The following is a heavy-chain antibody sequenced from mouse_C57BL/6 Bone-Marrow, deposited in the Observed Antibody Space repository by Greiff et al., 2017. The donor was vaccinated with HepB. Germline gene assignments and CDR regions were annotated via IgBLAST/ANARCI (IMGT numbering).Heavy chain of an antibody. D-gene: IGHD4-1*01. V-gene: IGHV1-80*01. CDR2: IYPGDGDT. J-gene: IGHJ2*01. Sequence: QVQLKESGAELVKPGASVKISCKASGYAFSSYWMNWVKQRPGKGLEWIGQIYPGDGDTNYNGKFKGKATLTADKSSSTAYMQLSSLTSEDSAVYFCARVGDWDIDYWGQGTTLTVSS. CDR1: GYAFSSYW. CDR3: ARVGDWDIDY.